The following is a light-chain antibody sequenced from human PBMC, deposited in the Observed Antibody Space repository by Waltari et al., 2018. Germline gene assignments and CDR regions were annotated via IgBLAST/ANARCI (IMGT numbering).Light chain of an antibody. V-gene: IGKV3-11*01. CDR3: QKYSNSPLT. Sequence: ILTQSPATLSLSPGESATLSCRASQSVANYLAWYQQKPGQAPRLLIYGASSRATGIPDRFSATGSGTEFTLTISSLEPEDFAVYYCQKYSNSPLTFGGGTKVEIK. CDR2: GAS. J-gene: IGKJ4*02. CDR1: QSVANY.